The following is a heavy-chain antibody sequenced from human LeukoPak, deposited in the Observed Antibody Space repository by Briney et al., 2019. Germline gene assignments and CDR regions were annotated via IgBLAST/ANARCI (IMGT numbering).Heavy chain of an antibody. J-gene: IGHJ6*04. CDR3: AELGITMIGGV. D-gene: IGHD3-10*02. CDR2: IKEDGGEQ. CDR1: GFTFSSDY. V-gene: IGHV3-7*01. Sequence: GGSLRLSCATSGFTFSSDYMSWVRQAPGKGLEWVANIKEDGGEQNYADSVKGRFTISRDNAKNSLYLQMNSLRAEDTAVYYCAELGITMIGGVWGKGTTVTISS.